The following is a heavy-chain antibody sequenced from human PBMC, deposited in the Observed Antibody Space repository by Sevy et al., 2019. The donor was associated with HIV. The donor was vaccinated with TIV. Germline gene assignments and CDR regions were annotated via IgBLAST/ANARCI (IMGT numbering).Heavy chain of an antibody. D-gene: IGHD3-16*01. CDR2: VESGGST. V-gene: IGHV3-23*01. CDR1: GFIFSNNA. Sequence: GGSLRLSCGASGFIFSNNAMNWVRQAPGKGPEWVSGVESGGSTYYADSVKGRFTISRDNSRTMLFFEMSGLRAEDTDIYYCATGGTGMITDLDYWGLGTLVTVSS. J-gene: IGHJ4*02. CDR3: ATGGTGMITDLDY.